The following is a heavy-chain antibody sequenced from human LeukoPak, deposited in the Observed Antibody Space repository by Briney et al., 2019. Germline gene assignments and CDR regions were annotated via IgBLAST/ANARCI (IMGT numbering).Heavy chain of an antibody. CDR3: ARIAYDALDSYYYGMDV. Sequence: PGGSLRLSCAASGFTVSSNYMNWVRQAPGKGLEWVSVIYSGGSTFYADSVKGRFTISRDNSKNTLYLQMNSLRAGDTAVYYCARIAYDALDSYYYGMDVWGQGTTVTVSS. D-gene: IGHD3-3*01. CDR2: IYSGGST. CDR1: GFTVSSNY. J-gene: IGHJ6*02. V-gene: IGHV3-53*01.